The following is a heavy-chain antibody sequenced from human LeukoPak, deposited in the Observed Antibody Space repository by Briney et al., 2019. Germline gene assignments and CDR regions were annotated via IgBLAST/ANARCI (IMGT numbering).Heavy chain of an antibody. Sequence: GGSLRLSCAASGLTFSDYYMSWIPQAPGKGLEWVSYISSSGTTIYYADSVKGRFTISRDNAKNSLYLQMNSLRAEDTAVYFCARWDSSGCLDYWGQGTLVTVSS. J-gene: IGHJ4*02. D-gene: IGHD3-22*01. V-gene: IGHV3-11*01. CDR2: ISSSGTTI. CDR1: GLTFSDYY. CDR3: ARWDSSGCLDY.